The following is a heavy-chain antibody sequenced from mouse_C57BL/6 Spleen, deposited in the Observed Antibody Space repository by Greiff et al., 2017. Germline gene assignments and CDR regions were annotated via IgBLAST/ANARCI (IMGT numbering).Heavy chain of an antibody. CDR2: IHPNSGSA. CDR3: GRGGNWA. J-gene: IGHJ3*01. V-gene: IGHV1-64*01. D-gene: IGHD4-1*01. Sequence: QVQLQQPGAELVKPGASVKLSCKASGYTFTSYWMHWVKQRPGQGLEWIGMIHPNSGSANYNEKFKSTATLTVDKSSSPSYMQLSSLSSDDSAVYYCGRGGNWAWGQGTLGTVSA. CDR1: GYTFTSYW.